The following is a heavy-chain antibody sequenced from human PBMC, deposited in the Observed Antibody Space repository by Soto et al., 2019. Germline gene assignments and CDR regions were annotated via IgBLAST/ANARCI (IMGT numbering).Heavy chain of an antibody. CDR2: ISGSGGST. V-gene: IGHV3-23*01. J-gene: IGHJ3*02. D-gene: IGHD3-22*01. CDR1: GFTFSSYA. Sequence: GGSLRLSCAASGFTFSSYAMSWVRQAPGKGLEWVSAISGSGGSTYYADSVKGRFTISRDNSKNTLYLQMNSLRAEDTDVYYCAKDVYYYDSSGYYYGAAFDIWGQGTMVTVSS. CDR3: AKDVYYYDSSGYYYGAAFDI.